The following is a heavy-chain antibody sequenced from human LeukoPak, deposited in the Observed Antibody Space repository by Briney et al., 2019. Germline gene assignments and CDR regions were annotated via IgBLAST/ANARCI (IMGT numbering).Heavy chain of an antibody. D-gene: IGHD3-3*01. V-gene: IGHV1-8*01. Sequence: GASVKVSCKASGYTFTSYDFNWVRQAPGQGLEWMGWMKPDSGYTGYAQKFQGRVTLTRDTSISTAYMELSSLTSGDTAVYYCARGQKNAMFGVATIDWGQGTLVTVSS. J-gene: IGHJ4*02. CDR3: ARGQKNAMFGVATID. CDR1: GYTFTSYD. CDR2: MKPDSGYT.